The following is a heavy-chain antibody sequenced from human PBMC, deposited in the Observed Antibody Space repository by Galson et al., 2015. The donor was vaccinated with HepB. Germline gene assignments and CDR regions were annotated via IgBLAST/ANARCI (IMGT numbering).Heavy chain of an antibody. D-gene: IGHD6-19*01. V-gene: IGHV1-2*02. CDR2: INPNSGDT. CDR3: ARGGVVPSGPVAGNAP. Sequence: SVKVSCKASGYTLTGYYMRWVRQAPGQGLEWMGWINPNSGDTNYAQKFQGRVAVTRDTSISTVYMELSSLRSDDTAVYYCARGGVVPSGPVAGNAPWGQGTLVTVSS. J-gene: IGHJ5*02. CDR1: GYTLTGYY.